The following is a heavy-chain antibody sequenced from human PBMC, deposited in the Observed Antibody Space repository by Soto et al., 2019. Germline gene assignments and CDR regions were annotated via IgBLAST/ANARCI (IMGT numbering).Heavy chain of an antibody. J-gene: IGHJ3*02. D-gene: IGHD5-12*01. CDR1: GFTFSSYA. Sequence: PGGSLRLSCAASGFTFSSYAMSWVRQAPGKGLEWVSAISGSGGSTYYADSVKGRFTISRDNSKNTLYLQMNSLRAEDTAVYYCAKDPIGAWLRFRKGDAFDIWGQGTMVTVSS. V-gene: IGHV3-23*01. CDR3: AKDPIGAWLRFRKGDAFDI. CDR2: ISGSGGST.